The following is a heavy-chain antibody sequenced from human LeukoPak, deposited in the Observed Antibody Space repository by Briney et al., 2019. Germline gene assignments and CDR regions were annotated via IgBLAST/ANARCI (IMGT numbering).Heavy chain of an antibody. V-gene: IGHV3-23*01. CDR2: ISPSDST. J-gene: IGHJ4*02. Sequence: GRSLRLSCAASGLTFSSYAMNWVRQAPGKGLEWVSAISPSDSTYYADSVKGRFTISRDNSKNTLYLQMNSLRAEDTAVYYCAKAGSYSYLDYWGQGALVTVSS. D-gene: IGHD1-26*01. CDR3: AKAGSYSYLDY. CDR1: GLTFSSYA.